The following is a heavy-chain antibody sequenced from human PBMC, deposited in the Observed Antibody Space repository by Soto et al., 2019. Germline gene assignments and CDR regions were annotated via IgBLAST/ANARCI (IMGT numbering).Heavy chain of an antibody. CDR3: VRGMNPLF. J-gene: IGHJ4*01. CDR2: ISISSSDR. V-gene: IGHV3-21*06. CDR1: GFTLRTYT. Sequence: RGSLILSCAASGFTLRTYTMNWVRQAPGKGLEWVSSISISSSDRYYADSVRGRFTISRDNVKNALYLQMNSLRADDTAVYFCVRGMNPLFGGQGTLVTVS.